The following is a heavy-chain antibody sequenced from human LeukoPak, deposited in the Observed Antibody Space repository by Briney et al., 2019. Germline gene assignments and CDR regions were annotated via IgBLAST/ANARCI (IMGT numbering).Heavy chain of an antibody. V-gene: IGHV3-23*01. Sequence: GGSLRLSCAASRFTFSSYAMSWVRQAPGKGLEWVSAISGSGGSTYYADSVKGRFTISRDNSKNTLYLQMNSLRAEDTAVYYCARPLRGYSYGYYWGQGTLVTVSS. CDR3: ARPLRGYSYGYY. CDR1: RFTFSSYA. D-gene: IGHD5-18*01. J-gene: IGHJ4*02. CDR2: ISGSGGST.